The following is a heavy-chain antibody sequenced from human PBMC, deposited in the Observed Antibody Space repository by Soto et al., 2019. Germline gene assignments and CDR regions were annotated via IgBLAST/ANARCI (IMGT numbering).Heavy chain of an antibody. CDR1: GYTFTSYA. J-gene: IGHJ3*02. CDR2: INAGNGNT. Sequence: ASVKVSCKASGYTFTSYAMHWVRQAPGQRLEWMGWINAGNGNTKYSQKFQGRVTITRDTSASTAYMELSSLRSEDTAVYYCASGYYDSSGYLDPYAFDIWGQGTMVNGSS. D-gene: IGHD3-22*01. CDR3: ASGYYDSSGYLDPYAFDI. V-gene: IGHV1-3*01.